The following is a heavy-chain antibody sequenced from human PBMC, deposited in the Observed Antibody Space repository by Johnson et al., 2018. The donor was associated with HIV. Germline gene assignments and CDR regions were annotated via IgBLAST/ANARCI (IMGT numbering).Heavy chain of an antibody. D-gene: IGHD5-18*01. J-gene: IGHJ3*01. Sequence: VQLVESGGGVVQPGRSLRLSCAASGFTFSHYWMHWVRQVPGKGLVWLSFMRGDGSGITYADSVKGRFTISRDNARNTLYLQMNSLRVEDTAVYYCARGVTGYSYGTWGQGTMVTVSS. CDR1: GFTFSHYW. CDR3: ARGVTGYSYGT. CDR2: MRGDGSGI. V-gene: IGHV3-74*02.